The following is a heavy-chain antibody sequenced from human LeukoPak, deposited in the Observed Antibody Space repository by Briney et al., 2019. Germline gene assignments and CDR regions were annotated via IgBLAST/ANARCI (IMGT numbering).Heavy chain of an antibody. CDR3: ARESHDVLQYVGGH. Sequence: ASVKVSCKAFGYSFTTYYMHWVRQAPGQGVEWMGIINCSSGRTNYAQKFQGRVTMTRDTSTSTVFMELSSLRSEDTAVYYCARESHDVLQYVGGHWGQGTLVTVSS. V-gene: IGHV1-46*01. J-gene: IGHJ4*02. D-gene: IGHD3-9*01. CDR2: INCSSGRT. CDR1: GYSFTTYY.